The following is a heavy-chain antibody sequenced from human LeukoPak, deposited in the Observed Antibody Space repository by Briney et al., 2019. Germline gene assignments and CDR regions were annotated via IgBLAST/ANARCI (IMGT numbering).Heavy chain of an antibody. D-gene: IGHD2-15*01. CDR2: ISGSGGST. Sequence: PGGSLRLSCAASGFTFSSYAMNWVRQAPGKGLEWVSAISGSGGSTYYADSVKGRFTIFRDNSKNTLYLQMNSLRAEDTAVYYCAKYRGYCSGGSCYKTSRNYYYYGMDVWGQGTTVTVSS. V-gene: IGHV3-23*01. J-gene: IGHJ6*02. CDR1: GFTFSSYA. CDR3: AKYRGYCSGGSCYKTSRNYYYYGMDV.